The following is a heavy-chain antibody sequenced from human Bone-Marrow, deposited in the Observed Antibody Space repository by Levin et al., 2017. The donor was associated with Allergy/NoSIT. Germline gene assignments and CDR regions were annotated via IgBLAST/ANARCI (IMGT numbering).Heavy chain of an antibody. CDR3: AKEYYDILTGYLDYYYGMDV. V-gene: IGHV3-30*18. D-gene: IGHD3-9*01. CDR2: ISYDGSNK. CDR1: GFTFSSYG. J-gene: IGHJ6*02. Sequence: GGSLRLSCAASGFTFSSYGMHWVRQAPGKGLEWVAVISYDGSNKYYADSVKGRFTISRDNSKNTLYLQMNSLRAEDTAVYYCAKEYYDILTGYLDYYYGMDVWGQGTTVTVSS.